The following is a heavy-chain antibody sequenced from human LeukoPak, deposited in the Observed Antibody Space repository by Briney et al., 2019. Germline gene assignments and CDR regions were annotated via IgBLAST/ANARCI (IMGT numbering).Heavy chain of an antibody. V-gene: IGHV4-39*01. CDR1: GGSISSSPYS. CDR2: ISYSGST. Sequence: PSETLSLTCTVSGGSISSSPYSWGWIRQPPGKGLEWIGTISYSGSTYYNPSLKSRVTISVDTSKNQFSLRLSPVTATDTAVYYCARVAFGGYSYGYVDFWGQGTLVTVSS. J-gene: IGHJ4*02. CDR3: ARVAFGGYSYGYVDF. D-gene: IGHD5-18*01.